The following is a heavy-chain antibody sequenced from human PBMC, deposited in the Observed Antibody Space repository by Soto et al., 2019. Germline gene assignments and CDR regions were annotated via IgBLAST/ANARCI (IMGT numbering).Heavy chain of an antibody. CDR2: ISAYNGNT. V-gene: IGHV1-18*01. CDR3: ARNRGGGPLPGAAFDI. Sequence: GASVKVSCKASGYTFTSYGISWVRQAPGQGLEWMGWISAYNGNTNYAQKLQGRVTMTTDTSTSTAYMELRSLRSDDTAVYYCARNRGGGPLPGAAFDIWGQGTMVTVSS. D-gene: IGHD3-10*01. CDR1: GYTFTSYG. J-gene: IGHJ3*02.